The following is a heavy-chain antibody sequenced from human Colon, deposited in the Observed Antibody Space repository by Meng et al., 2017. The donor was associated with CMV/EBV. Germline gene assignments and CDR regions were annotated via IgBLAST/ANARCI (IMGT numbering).Heavy chain of an antibody. V-gene: IGHV3-74*01. D-gene: IGHD1-26*01. Sequence: LSCGASGFTLSRFWMHWVRQAPGKGLVWVSRINSDGSSISYADSVKGRFTISRDNGKNTAYLEMNSLRAEDSGVYYCASTDGAWFDPWGQGTLVTVSS. CDR1: GFTLSRFW. CDR3: ASTDGAWFDP. CDR2: INSDGSSI. J-gene: IGHJ5*02.